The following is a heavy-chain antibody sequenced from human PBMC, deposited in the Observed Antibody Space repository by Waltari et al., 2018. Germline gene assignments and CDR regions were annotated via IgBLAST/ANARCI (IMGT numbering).Heavy chain of an antibody. CDR3: ARDKGTVVPAANFDY. CDR2: INPNSGGT. V-gene: IGHV1-2*02. CDR1: GYTFTGYY. D-gene: IGHD2-2*01. J-gene: IGHJ4*02. Sequence: QVQLVQSGAEVKKPGASVKVSCKASGYTFTGYYMHWVRQAPGQGLEGMGWINPNSGGTNYAQKFQGRVTMTRDTSISTAYMELSRLRSDDTAVYYCARDKGTVVPAANFDYWGQGTLVTVSS.